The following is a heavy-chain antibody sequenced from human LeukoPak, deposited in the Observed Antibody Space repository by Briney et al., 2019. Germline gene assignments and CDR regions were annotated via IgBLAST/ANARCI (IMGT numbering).Heavy chain of an antibody. Sequence: PSETLSLTCTVSGGPISSHYWSWIRQPPGKGLEWIGYIYYSGSTNYNPSLKSRVTISVDTSKNQFSLKLSSVTAADTAVYYCARDTSNWFDPWGQGTLVTVSS. CDR3: ARDTSNWFDP. V-gene: IGHV4-59*11. J-gene: IGHJ5*02. CDR2: IYYSGST. CDR1: GGPISSHY.